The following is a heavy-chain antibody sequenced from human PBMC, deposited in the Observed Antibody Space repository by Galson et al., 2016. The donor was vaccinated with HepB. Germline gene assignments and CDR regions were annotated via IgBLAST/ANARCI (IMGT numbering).Heavy chain of an antibody. J-gene: IGHJ4*02. CDR2: ANYSGNT. D-gene: IGHD7-27*01. V-gene: IGHV4-39*07. CDR1: GRSVSRGSYY. Sequence: SETLSLTCTVSGRSVSRGSYYWGWIRQPPGKGLEWIGSANYSGNTYYNPTLKSRVTISIDASKSQVSLKLTSVTVEDTAVYYCASTWGYWGQGALVTVSS. CDR3: ASTWGY.